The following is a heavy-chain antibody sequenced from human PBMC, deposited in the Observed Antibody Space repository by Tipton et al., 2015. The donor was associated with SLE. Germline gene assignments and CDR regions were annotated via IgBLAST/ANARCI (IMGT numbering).Heavy chain of an antibody. J-gene: IGHJ6*03. CDR2: IYYSGST. CDR1: GGSISSYY. D-gene: IGHD2-2*01. V-gene: IGHV4-59*01. Sequence: LRLSCTVSGGSISSYYWSWIRQPPGKGLEWIGYIYYSGSTNYNPSLKSRVTISVDTSKNQFSLKLSSVTAADTAVYYCARERSSTPYYYYYMYVWGKVTTVAVSS. CDR3: ARERSSTPYYYYYMYV.